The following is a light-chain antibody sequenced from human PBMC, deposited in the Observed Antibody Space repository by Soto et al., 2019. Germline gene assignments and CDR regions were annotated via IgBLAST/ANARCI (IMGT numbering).Light chain of an antibody. Sequence: EIVLSQSPDTLSLSPGERATLSCRASQSVSSGYLGWYQQKPGQAPRLLIFGASSRATGIPDRFSGSGSGTDFTLTISRLEPEDFAVYYCQQYGTSPYTFGQGTKLEIK. V-gene: IGKV3-20*01. J-gene: IGKJ2*01. CDR1: QSVSSGY. CDR2: GAS. CDR3: QQYGTSPYT.